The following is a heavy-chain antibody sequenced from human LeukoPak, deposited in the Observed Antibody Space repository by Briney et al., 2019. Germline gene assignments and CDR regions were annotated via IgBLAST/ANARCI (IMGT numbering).Heavy chain of an antibody. CDR1: GFTFSRYW. J-gene: IGHJ4*02. V-gene: IGHV3-74*01. D-gene: IGHD6-19*01. CDR3: ARDSGSSGWSSIEY. Sequence: PGGSLRLSCAASGFTFSRYWMHWVRQAPGKGLVWVSRINSDGRSTNYADSVKGRFTISRDNAKNTLYLQMNSLRAEDTAVYYCARDSGSSGWSSIEYWGQGTLVTVSS. CDR2: INSDGRST.